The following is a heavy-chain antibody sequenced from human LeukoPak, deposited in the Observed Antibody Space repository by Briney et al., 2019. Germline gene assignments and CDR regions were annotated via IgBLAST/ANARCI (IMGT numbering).Heavy chain of an antibody. J-gene: IGHJ4*02. V-gene: IGHV5-51*01. CDR3: ARESGYSAYDPAYY. Sequence: GEALKISYKGSGSSFTSYWIGWGRRMAGKGVEGRGIIYPGDSDTRYSPSFQGQVTISADKSISTAYLQWSSLKASDTAMYYCARESGYSAYDPAYYWGQGTLVTVSS. CDR1: GSSFTSYW. D-gene: IGHD5-12*01. CDR2: IYPGDSDT.